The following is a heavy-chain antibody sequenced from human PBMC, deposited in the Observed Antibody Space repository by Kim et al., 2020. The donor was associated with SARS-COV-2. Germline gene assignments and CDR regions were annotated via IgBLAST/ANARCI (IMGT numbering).Heavy chain of an antibody. D-gene: IGHD5-18*01. CDR3: VRAWTTAMANH. CDR2: IHYTGTT. V-gene: IGHV4-39*07. CDR1: GGSVSSISYE. J-gene: IGHJ5*02. Sequence: SETLSLTCSVSGGSVSSISYEWGWIRQPPGKGLEWIASIHYTGTTYYNPSLRSRVTISVDTSKNHFSLQLYSVTAADTAVYYCVRAWTTAMANHWGPGTL.